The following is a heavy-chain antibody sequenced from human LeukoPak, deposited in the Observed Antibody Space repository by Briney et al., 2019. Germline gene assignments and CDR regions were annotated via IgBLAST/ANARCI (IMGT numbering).Heavy chain of an antibody. CDR3: AREASIEYSGSYYGWFDP. CDR2: IWYDGSNK. D-gene: IGHD1-26*01. V-gene: IGHV3-33*01. Sequence: GGSLRLSCAASGFTFSSYGMHWVRQAPGKGLEWVAVIWYDGSNKYYADSVKGRFTISRDNSKNTLYLQMNSLRAEDTAVYYCAREASIEYSGSYYGWFDPWGQGTLVTVSS. CDR1: GFTFSSYG. J-gene: IGHJ5*02.